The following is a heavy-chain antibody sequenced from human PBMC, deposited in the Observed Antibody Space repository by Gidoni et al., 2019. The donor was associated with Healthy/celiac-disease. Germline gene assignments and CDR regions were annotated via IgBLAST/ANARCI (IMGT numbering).Heavy chain of an antibody. CDR2: ILWNSGSI. CDR3: AKDMRKGSSWYFAFDI. J-gene: IGHJ3*02. CDR1: GLTFDDYA. Sequence: EVQLVESGGGLVQPGRSLRLSCAASGLTFDDYALHWVRQAPGKGLEWVSGILWNSGSIGYADSVKGRFTISRDNAKNSLYLQMNSLRAEDTALYYCAKDMRKGSSWYFAFDIWGQGTMVTVSS. V-gene: IGHV3-9*01. D-gene: IGHD6-13*01.